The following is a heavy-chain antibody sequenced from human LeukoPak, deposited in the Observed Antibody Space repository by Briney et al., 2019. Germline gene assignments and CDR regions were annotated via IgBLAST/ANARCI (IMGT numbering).Heavy chain of an antibody. CDR3: AKNPPSYYYGSGSIGNWFDP. D-gene: IGHD3-10*01. J-gene: IGHJ5*02. V-gene: IGHV3-30*18. Sequence: GGSLRLSCAASGFTFSSYGMHWVRQAPGKGLEWVAVISYDGSNKYYADSVKGRFTISRDNSKNTLYLQMNSLRAEDTAVYYCAKNPPSYYYGSGSIGNWFDPWGQGTLVTVSS. CDR2: ISYDGSNK. CDR1: GFTFSSYG.